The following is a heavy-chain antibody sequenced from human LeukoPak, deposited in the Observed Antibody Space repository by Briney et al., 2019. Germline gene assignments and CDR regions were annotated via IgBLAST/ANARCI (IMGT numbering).Heavy chain of an antibody. CDR1: GFTFSNAW. J-gene: IGHJ4*02. CDR2: IKSKTDGGTT. CDR3: TTGFEDY. D-gene: IGHD3-3*01. V-gene: IGHV3-15*01. Sequence: GGSLRLSCAASGFTFSNAWMSWVRQAPGKGLEWAGLIKSKTDGGTTDYAAPVKGRFTISRDDSKNTLYLQMSSLKTEDTAMYYCTTGFEDYWGQGTLVTVSS.